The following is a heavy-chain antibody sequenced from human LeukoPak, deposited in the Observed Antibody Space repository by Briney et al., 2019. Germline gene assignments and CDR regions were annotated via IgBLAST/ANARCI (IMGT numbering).Heavy chain of an antibody. CDR2: IIPIFGTA. V-gene: IGHV1-69*05. J-gene: IGHJ4*02. D-gene: IGHD6-19*01. CDR1: GGTFSSYA. CDR3: AKTPIPGIAVAEDY. Sequence: SVKVSCKASGGTFSSYAISWVQQAPGQGLEWMGRIIPIFGTANYAQKFQGRVTITTDESTSTAYMELSSLRSEDTAVYYCAKTPIPGIAVAEDYWGQGTLVTVSS.